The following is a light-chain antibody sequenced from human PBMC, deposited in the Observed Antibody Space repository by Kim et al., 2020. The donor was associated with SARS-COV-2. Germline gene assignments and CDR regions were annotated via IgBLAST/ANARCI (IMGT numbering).Light chain of an antibody. CDR3: QQRTTWPPWT. J-gene: IGKJ1*01. CDR1: QSIDSC. V-gene: IGKV3-11*01. Sequence: SPGERDTLSCRASQSIDSCLAWYQQRPGQHPRILNYDASNRATGIPARFSGSGSGTDFTHTISSLEPEDFAVYYCQQRTTWPPWTFGQGTKVDIK. CDR2: DAS.